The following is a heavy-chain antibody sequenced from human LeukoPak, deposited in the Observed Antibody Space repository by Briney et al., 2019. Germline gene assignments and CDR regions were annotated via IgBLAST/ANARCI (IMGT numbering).Heavy chain of an antibody. CDR2: ISAYNGNT. Sequence: ASVKVSCKASGYTFTGYYMHWVRQAPGQGLEWMGWISAYNGNTNYAQKLQGGVTMTTDTSTSTAYMELRSLRSDDTAVYYCARDGITMVRGVPVAFDIWGQGTMVTVSS. CDR1: GYTFTGYY. CDR3: ARDGITMVRGVPVAFDI. J-gene: IGHJ3*02. D-gene: IGHD3-10*01. V-gene: IGHV1-18*04.